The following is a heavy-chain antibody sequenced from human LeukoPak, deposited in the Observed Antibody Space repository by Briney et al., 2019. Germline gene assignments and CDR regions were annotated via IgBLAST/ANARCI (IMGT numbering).Heavy chain of an antibody. CDR2: FNSDGSNT. D-gene: IGHD3-10*01. CDR3: ARVVSYYGSSYRLLDL. V-gene: IGHV3-74*01. J-gene: IGHJ2*01. CDR1: GFTFSSYW. Sequence: GGSLRLSCAASGFTFSSYWMHWVRQAPGKGLVWVSRFNSDGSNTVYADSVKGRFTISRDNAKNTLYLQMDSLRAEDTAVYYCARVVSYYGSSYRLLDLWGRGTLVTVSS.